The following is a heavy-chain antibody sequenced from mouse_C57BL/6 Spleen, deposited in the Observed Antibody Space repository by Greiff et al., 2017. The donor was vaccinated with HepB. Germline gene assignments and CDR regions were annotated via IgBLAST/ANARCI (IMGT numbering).Heavy chain of an antibody. CDR1: GFNIKNTY. CDR3: ARSYGSSPFFDY. CDR2: IDPANGNT. Sequence: EVQRVESVAELVRPGASVKLSCTASGFNIKNTYMHWVKQRPEQGLEWIGRIDPANGNTKYAPKFQGKATITADTSSNTAYLQLSSLTSEDTAIYYCARSYGSSPFFDYWGQGTTLTVSS. V-gene: IGHV14-3*01. J-gene: IGHJ2*01. D-gene: IGHD1-1*01.